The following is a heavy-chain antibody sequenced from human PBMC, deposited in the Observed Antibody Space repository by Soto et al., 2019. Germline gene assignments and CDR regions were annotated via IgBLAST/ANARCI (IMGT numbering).Heavy chain of an antibody. CDR3: ARVASFRAGSKALHYYYYGMDV. V-gene: IGHV4-39*01. CDR2: IYYSGST. J-gene: IGHJ6*01. CDR1: GGSISSSSYY. Sequence: QLQLQESGPGLVKPSETLSLTCTVSGGSISSSSYYWGWIRQPPGKGLEWIGSIYYSGSTYYNPSLMRRVTISVDTSKNQFSLKLSSVTAADTAVYSCARVASFRAGSKALHYYYYGMDVWGQGTTVTVSS. D-gene: IGHD6-25*01.